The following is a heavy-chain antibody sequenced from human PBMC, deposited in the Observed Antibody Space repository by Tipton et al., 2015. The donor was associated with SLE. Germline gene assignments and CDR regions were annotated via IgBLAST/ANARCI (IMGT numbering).Heavy chain of an antibody. CDR3: ARGLPKYCFDY. CDR1: GGSVSSGGYY. Sequence: TLSLTCTVSGGSVSSGGYYWSWIRQHPGKGLEWIGYIYNTVNTYYNPSLTSRVTISDDTSKNQFSLTLSSVTAADTAVYYCARGLPKYCFDYWGQGTLVTVSS. V-gene: IGHV4-31*03. CDR2: IYNTVNT. J-gene: IGHJ4*02.